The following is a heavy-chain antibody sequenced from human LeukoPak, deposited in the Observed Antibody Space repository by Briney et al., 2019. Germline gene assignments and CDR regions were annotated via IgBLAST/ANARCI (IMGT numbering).Heavy chain of an antibody. D-gene: IGHD6-13*01. CDR1: GGTFSSYT. J-gene: IGHJ4*02. CDR2: IIPILGIA. V-gene: IGHV1-69*04. CDR3: ARDLRGASSSSDY. Sequence: SVKVSCKASGGTFSSYTISWVRQAPGQGLEWMGRIIPILGIANYAQKFQGRVTITADKSTSTAYMELSSLRSEDTAVYYCARDLRGASSSSDYWRQGTLVTVSS.